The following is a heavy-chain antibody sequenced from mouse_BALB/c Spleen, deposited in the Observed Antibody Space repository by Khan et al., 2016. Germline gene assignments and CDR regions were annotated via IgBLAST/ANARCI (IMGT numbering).Heavy chain of an antibody. D-gene: IGHD1-1*01. CDR1: GYTFTSYT. CDR3: ASERAVVANFGY. J-gene: IGHJ2*01. V-gene: IGHV1-4*01. Sequence: QVQLQQSGAELARPGASVKMSCKASGYTFTSYTMHWVKQRPGQGLEWIGYIIPSSGYTNYIQKFKDKATLTTDISSSTAYMQLSSLTSEDSAVXYCASERAVVANFGYWGQGTTLTVSS. CDR2: IIPSSGYT.